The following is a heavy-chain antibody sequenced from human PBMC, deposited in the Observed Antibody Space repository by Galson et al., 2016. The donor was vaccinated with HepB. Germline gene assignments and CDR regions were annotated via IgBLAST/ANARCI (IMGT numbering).Heavy chain of an antibody. CDR1: GFTFSTYE. J-gene: IGHJ4*02. D-gene: IGHD3-22*01. V-gene: IGHV3-48*03. Sequence: SLRLSCAASGFTFSTYEMNWVRHAPGKGLQWVSYISTTGGTRYYADSVKGRFTISRDNAKESLYLQMNSLRSDDTGVYYCARAAYDSSGYYLDYFDYWGQGTLVTVSS. CDR3: ARAAYDSSGYYLDYFDY. CDR2: ISTTGGTR.